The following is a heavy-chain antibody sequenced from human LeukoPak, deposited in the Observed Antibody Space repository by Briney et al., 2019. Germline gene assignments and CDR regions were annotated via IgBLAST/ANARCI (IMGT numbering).Heavy chain of an antibody. V-gene: IGHV3-23*01. J-gene: IGHJ4*02. D-gene: IGHD5-24*01. CDR3: AKDPAPGYRPYYFDY. CDR1: GFTFSNYW. CDR2: ISGSGGST. Sequence: GGSLRLSCAASGFTFSNYWMTWVRQAPGKGLEWVSTISGSGGSTYYADSVKGRFTISRDNSKNTLYLQMNSLRAEDTAIYYCAKDPAPGYRPYYFDYWGQGTLVTVSS.